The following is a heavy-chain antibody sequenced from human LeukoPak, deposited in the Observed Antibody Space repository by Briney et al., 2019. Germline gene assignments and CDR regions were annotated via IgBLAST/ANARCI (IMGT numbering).Heavy chain of an antibody. CDR1: GYTFTSYY. D-gene: IGHD6-13*01. CDR3: ARVRLTTAGSYYFDY. Sequence: AASVKVSCKASGYTFTSYYMHWVRQAPGQGLEWMGIINPSGGSTSYAQKFQGRVTMTRDTSTSTLYMELSSLRSGDTAVYYCARVRLTTAGSYYFDYWGQGTLVTVSS. CDR2: INPSGGST. V-gene: IGHV1-46*01. J-gene: IGHJ4*02.